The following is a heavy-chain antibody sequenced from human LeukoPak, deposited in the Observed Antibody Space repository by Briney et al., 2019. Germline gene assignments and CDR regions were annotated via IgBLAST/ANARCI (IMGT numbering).Heavy chain of an antibody. CDR3: AHRAGYCSGGSCYGDWFDP. CDR2: IDWDDDE. V-gene: IGHV2-70*12. D-gene: IGHD2-15*01. Sequence: TLSLTCTVSGGSISSYYWSWIRQPPGKALEWLARIDWDDDEYYSTSLNSRLTITKDTSKNQVVLTMTNMDPVDTATYYCAHRAGYCSGGSCYGDWFDPWGQGTQVTVSS. CDR1: GGSISSYY. J-gene: IGHJ5*02.